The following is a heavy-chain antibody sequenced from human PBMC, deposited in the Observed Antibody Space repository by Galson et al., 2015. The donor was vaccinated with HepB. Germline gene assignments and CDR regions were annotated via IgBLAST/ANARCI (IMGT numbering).Heavy chain of an antibody. CDR3: ARLAGGLKWFNTDY. CDR1: GFTFSSYG. J-gene: IGHJ4*02. D-gene: IGHD7-27*01. CDR2: IWYDGSNK. V-gene: IGHV3-33*01. Sequence: SLRLSCAASGFTFSSYGMHWVRQAPGKGLEWVAVIWYDGSNKYYADSVKGRFTISRDNSKNTLYLQMNSLRAEDTAVYYCARLAGGLKWFNTDYWGQGTLVTVSS.